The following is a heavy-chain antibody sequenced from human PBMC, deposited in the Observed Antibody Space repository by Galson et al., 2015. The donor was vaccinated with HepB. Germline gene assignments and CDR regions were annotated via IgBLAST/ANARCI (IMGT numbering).Heavy chain of an antibody. CDR2: ILHDAHNR. V-gene: IGHV3-30*04. Sequence: SLRLSCAASGFPFSNYAMHWVRQTPGKGLEWMTVILHDAHNRYYADSVKGRFTISRDNSKNTLYLQMNSPSAEDTAAYYCARGRMVRGLSLRYDAVDIWGQGTMVTVSS. D-gene: IGHD3-10*01. CDR3: ARGRMVRGLSLRYDAVDI. J-gene: IGHJ3*02. CDR1: GFPFSNYA.